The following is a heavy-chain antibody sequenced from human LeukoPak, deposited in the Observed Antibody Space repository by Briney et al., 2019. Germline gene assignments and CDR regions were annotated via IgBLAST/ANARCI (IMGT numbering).Heavy chain of an antibody. CDR2: TIGSGATT. CDR3: ARVAAGRWGGFDY. V-gene: IGHV3-23*01. D-gene: IGHD6-13*01. Sequence: GGSLRLSCAASGFTFSGFAMSWVRQAPGKGLEWVSGTIGSGATTFYADSVKGRFTISRDNSKNTLFLQMNSLRAEDTAVYYCARVAAGRWGGFDYWGQGTLVTVSS. J-gene: IGHJ4*02. CDR1: GFTFSGFA.